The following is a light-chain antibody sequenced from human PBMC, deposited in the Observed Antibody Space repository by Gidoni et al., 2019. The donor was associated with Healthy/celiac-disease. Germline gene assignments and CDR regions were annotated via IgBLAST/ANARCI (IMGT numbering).Light chain of an antibody. J-gene: IGKJ1*01. CDR1: QNITSY. CDR2: AAS. Sequence: DIQMTQPPSSLSASVGDRVTITCRASQNITSYLNWYQQKRGKAPKILIYAASSLQSGVPSRFSGSGSGTDFALTISNLQPEDFATYYCQQSYSTLTWTFGQGTRVEI. V-gene: IGKV1-39*01. CDR3: QQSYSTLTWT.